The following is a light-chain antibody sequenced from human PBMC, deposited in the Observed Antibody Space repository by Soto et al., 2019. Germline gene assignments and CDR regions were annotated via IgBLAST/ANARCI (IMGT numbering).Light chain of an antibody. CDR2: GAS. V-gene: IGKV3-20*01. CDR3: QQYGSSPPKYT. CDR1: QSVSSSY. J-gene: IGKJ2*01. Sequence: VLDLSPRSLTMPTGERATLSCRASQSVSSSYLAWYQQKPGQAPRLLIYGASSRATGIPDRFSGSGSGTDFTLTISRLEPEDFAVYYCQQYGSSPPKYTFGQGTKVDIK.